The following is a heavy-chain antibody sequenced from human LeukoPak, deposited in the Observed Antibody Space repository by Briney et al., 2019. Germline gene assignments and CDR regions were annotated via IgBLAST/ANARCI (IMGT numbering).Heavy chain of an antibody. V-gene: IGHV3-23*01. Sequence: GGSLRLSCAASGFTFSSYAMSWVRQAPGKGLEWVSAITGRGASTYYADSVKGRFTISRDNSKNALYLQMNSLRAEDTAVYYCAKVPPSPGWWYFDLWGRGTLVTVSS. CDR1: GFTFSSYA. CDR2: ITGRGAST. J-gene: IGHJ2*01. CDR3: AKVPPSPGWWYFDL.